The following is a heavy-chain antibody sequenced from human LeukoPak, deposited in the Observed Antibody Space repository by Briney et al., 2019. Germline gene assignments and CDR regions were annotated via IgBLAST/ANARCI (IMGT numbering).Heavy chain of an antibody. J-gene: IGHJ3*02. CDR1: GGSISSGGYY. V-gene: IGHV4-31*03. Sequence: SETLSLTCTVSGGSISSGGYYWSWIRQHPGKGLEWIGYIYYSGSTYYNPSLKSRVTISVDTSKNQFSLKLSSVTAADTAVYYCAREDQSYGTIWGQGTMVTVSS. CDR2: IYYSGST. CDR3: AREDQSYGTI. D-gene: IGHD4-17*01.